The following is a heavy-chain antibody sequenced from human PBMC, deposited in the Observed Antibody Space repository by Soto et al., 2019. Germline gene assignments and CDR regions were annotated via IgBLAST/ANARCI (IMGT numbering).Heavy chain of an antibody. D-gene: IGHD4-17*01. Sequence: EVQLLESGGGLVQPGGSLRLSCAASGFTFSSYAMSWVRQAPGKGLEWVSAISGSGGSTYYADSGKGRFTISRDNSKNTLYQQMNSLRAEDTAVYYCATTVTTYWYFDLWGRGTLVTVSS. CDR2: ISGSGGST. CDR1: GFTFSSYA. CDR3: ATTVTTYWYFDL. J-gene: IGHJ2*01. V-gene: IGHV3-23*01.